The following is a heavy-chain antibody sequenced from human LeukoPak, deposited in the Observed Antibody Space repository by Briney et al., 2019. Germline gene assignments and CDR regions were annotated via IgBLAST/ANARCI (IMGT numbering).Heavy chain of an antibody. CDR2: INPNSGGT. CDR1: GYIFIDYY. V-gene: IGHV1-2*02. Sequence: ASVKVSCKASGYIFIDYYIHWMRQAPGQGLEWMGWINPNSGGTNYAQKFQGRVTVTSGTSITTAYMELSRLTSDDTAIYYCARFIQLSDRGWFDPWAQGTLVTVSS. D-gene: IGHD5-18*01. J-gene: IGHJ5*02. CDR3: ARFIQLSDRGWFDP.